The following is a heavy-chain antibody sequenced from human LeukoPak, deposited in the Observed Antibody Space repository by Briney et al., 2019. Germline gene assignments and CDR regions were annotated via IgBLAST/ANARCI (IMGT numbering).Heavy chain of an antibody. V-gene: IGHV4-59*05. Sequence: SSETLSLTCTVSGGSISSYYWSWIRQPPGKGLECIGSIYYSGSPYYNPSLKSRVTISVDTSKNQFSLRLSSVTAADTAVYYCATWRTAKTGFDYWGQGTLVTVSS. CDR2: IYYSGSP. D-gene: IGHD1-1*01. CDR1: GGSISSYY. J-gene: IGHJ4*02. CDR3: ATWRTAKTGFDY.